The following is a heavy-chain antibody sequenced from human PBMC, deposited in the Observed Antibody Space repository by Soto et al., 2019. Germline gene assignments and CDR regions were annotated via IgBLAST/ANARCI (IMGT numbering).Heavy chain of an antibody. CDR2: IFYLGSS. V-gene: IGHV4-39*01. J-gene: IGHJ5*02. D-gene: IGHD3-3*02. CDR3: ARNSLALRKNNWFDP. Sequence: LSLTCTVSGDSIISSDFYWGWVRQPPGKGLEWIGSIFYLGSSYYNPSLNSRVTMSVDTSKNQFSLRLRSVTAADTALYFCARNSLALRKNNWFDPWGQGIMVTVSS. CDR1: GDSIISSDFY.